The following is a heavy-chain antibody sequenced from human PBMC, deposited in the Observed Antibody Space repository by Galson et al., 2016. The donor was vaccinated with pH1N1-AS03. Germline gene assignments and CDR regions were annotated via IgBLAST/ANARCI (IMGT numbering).Heavy chain of an antibody. Sequence: CAISGDSVSSNTAAWNWIRQSPSRGLEWLGRTYYRSRWYNDYAVFVTSRITITPDTSKNQFSLQLKFVTPEDTAIYYCARDHLGAGPAVDYWGQGTLVTVSS. V-gene: IGHV6-1*01. J-gene: IGHJ4*02. CDR1: GDSVSSNTAA. CDR2: TYYRSRWYN. CDR3: ARDHLGAGPAVDY. D-gene: IGHD1-26*01.